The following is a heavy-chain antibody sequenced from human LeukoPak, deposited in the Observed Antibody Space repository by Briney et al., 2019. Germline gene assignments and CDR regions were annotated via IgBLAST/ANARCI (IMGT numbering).Heavy chain of an antibody. J-gene: IGHJ4*02. CDR1: GFTFSNYW. V-gene: IGHV3-49*04. D-gene: IGHD3-22*01. Sequence: GGSLRLSCGASGFTFSNYWMVWVRQAPGKGLEWVGFIRSKAYGGTTEYAASVKGRFTISRDDSKSIAYLQMNSLKTEDTAVYYCTRANYYDSSGYYEPPDYWGQGTLVTVSS. CDR3: TRANYYDSSGYYEPPDY. CDR2: IRSKAYGGTT.